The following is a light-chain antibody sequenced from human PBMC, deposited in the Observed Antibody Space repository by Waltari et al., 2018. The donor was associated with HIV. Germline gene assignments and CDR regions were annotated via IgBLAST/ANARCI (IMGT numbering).Light chain of an antibody. CDR2: KDS. CDR3: QSTDSSGSYV. CDR1: DLATQY. J-gene: IGLJ1*01. Sequence: SYELKQPPSVSVSPGQTATITCSGHDLATQYGFWYQQKAGHAPLVIIYKDSERPSGIPERISGSSSGTTVTLTIREVQAEDEADYYCQSTDSSGSYVFGSGTKVTVL. V-gene: IGLV3-25*03.